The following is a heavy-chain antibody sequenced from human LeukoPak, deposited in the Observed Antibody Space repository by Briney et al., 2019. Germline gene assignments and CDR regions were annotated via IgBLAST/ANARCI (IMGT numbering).Heavy chain of an antibody. D-gene: IGHD1-14*01. Sequence: PGGSLRLSCAASGFTFSSYAMSWVRQAPGKGLEWVSAISGSGGSTYYADSVKGRFTISRDNSKNTLYLQMNSLRAEDTALYYCAKVSEEESPDQPYFDYWGQGTLVTVSS. CDR2: ISGSGGST. CDR1: GFTFSSYA. CDR3: AKVSEEESPDQPYFDY. V-gene: IGHV3-23*01. J-gene: IGHJ4*02.